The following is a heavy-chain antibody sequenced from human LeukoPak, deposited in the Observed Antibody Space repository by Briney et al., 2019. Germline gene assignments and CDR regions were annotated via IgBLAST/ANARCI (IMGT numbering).Heavy chain of an antibody. V-gene: IGHV4-38-2*02. CDR2: IYHSGRT. Sequence: SETLSLTCTVSGYSISSGYYWGWIRQPPGKGLEWIGSIYHSGRTYYNPSLKSRVTISVDTSKNQFSLKLSSVTAADTAVYYCARGITMVRGAFDYWGQGTLVTVSS. J-gene: IGHJ4*02. D-gene: IGHD3-10*01. CDR1: GYSISSGYY. CDR3: ARGITMVRGAFDY.